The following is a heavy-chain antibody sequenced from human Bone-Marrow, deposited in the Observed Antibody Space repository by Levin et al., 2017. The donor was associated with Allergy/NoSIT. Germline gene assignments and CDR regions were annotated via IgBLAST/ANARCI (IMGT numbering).Heavy chain of an antibody. J-gene: IGHJ3*01. D-gene: IGHD3-22*01. V-gene: IGHV1-69*04. CDR3: ARAFYYDSSGNYRSAFDL. Sequence: SVKVSCKASGGSFSSYPINWVRQAPGQGLEWMGRIIPMPGITNYTQNFQERVTITADRSTSTAYMELRSLRSEDTAVYYCARAFYYDSSGNYRSAFDLWGQGTRVTVSS. CDR1: GGSFSSYP. CDR2: IIPMPGIT.